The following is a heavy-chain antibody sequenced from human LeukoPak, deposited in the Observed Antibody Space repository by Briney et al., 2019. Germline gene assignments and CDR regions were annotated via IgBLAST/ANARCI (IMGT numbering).Heavy chain of an antibody. CDR2: ISWDGGST. Sequence: GGSLRLSCAASGFTFDDYTMHWVRQAPGKGLEWVSLISWDGGSTYYADSVKGRFAISRDNSKNSLYLQMNSLRTEDTALYYCAKEGGYCSSTSCSPMDVWGKGTTVTVSS. V-gene: IGHV3-43*01. CDR3: AKEGGYCSSTSCSPMDV. J-gene: IGHJ6*04. D-gene: IGHD2-2*01. CDR1: GFTFDDYT.